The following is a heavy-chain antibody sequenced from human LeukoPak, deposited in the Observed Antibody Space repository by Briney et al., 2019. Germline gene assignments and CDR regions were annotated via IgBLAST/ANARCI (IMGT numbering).Heavy chain of an antibody. Sequence: GGSLRLSCAASAFTFSNYWMSWVRQAPGKGLEWVANIKEDGSEINYVDSVKGRFTISRDNAKNSLYLQMNSLTVDDTAVYYCARDRGYSSFDYWGQGTLVTASS. CDR2: IKEDGSEI. J-gene: IGHJ4*02. D-gene: IGHD4-23*01. CDR1: AFTFSNYW. CDR3: ARDRGYSSFDY. V-gene: IGHV3-7*01.